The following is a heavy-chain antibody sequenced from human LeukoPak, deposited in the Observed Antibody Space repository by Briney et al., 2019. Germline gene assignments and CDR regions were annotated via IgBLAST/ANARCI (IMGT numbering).Heavy chain of an antibody. CDR3: SRTTGDSAIIAAH. J-gene: IGHJ4*02. D-gene: IGHD3-16*01. V-gene: IGHV4-39*01. CDR1: GGSISGSCCY. CDR2: TSYSGST. Sequence: PSETLSLTCTVSGGSISGSCCYWGWIRQTPGKDLEWIGSTSYSGSTHYNPSFKSRATVSVDTSKNQFFLNLSSVTAADTAVYYCSRTTGDSAIIAAHWGQGTLVTVSS.